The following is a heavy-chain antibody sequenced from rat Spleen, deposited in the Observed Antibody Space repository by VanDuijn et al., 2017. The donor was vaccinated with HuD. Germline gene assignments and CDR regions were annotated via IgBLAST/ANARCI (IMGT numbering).Heavy chain of an antibody. CDR3: ARLDPLDY. J-gene: IGHJ2*01. V-gene: IGHV5-29*01. D-gene: IGHD3-1*01. Sequence: EVQLVESDGGLVQPGRSLTLSCAASGFTFSNYYMAWVRQAPTKGLEWVATITFDGRSTYYRDSVKGRFTISRDNAKNTLYLQMNSLRSEDTATYYCARLDPLDYWGQGVMVTVSS. CDR1: GFTFSNYY. CDR2: ITFDGRST.